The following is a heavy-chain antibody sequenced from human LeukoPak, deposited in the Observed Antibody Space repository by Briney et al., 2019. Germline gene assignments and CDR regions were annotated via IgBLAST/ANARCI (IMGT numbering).Heavy chain of an antibody. D-gene: IGHD6-19*01. Sequence: GGSLRLSCAASGFSFTNYAMSWVRQAPARGPEWVSSMKGGGETFYADCATGRFTISRDISKNTMYLQMNSLRAEDTAVYYLAKDGIGCPNNCFDPWGERTLVTVSS. V-gene: IGHV3-23*01. J-gene: IGHJ5*02. CDR1: GFSFTNYA. CDR3: AKDGIGCPNNCFDP. CDR2: MKGGGET.